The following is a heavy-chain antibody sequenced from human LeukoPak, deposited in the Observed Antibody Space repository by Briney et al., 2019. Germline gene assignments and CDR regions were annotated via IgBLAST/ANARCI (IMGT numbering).Heavy chain of an antibody. Sequence: GGSLRLSCAASGFTFNSYGMHWVRQAPGKGLEGVAVIWYDGSNKYYADSVKGRFTISRDNSKNTLYLQMHSLRAEETAVYYCARGAGYSGYDSAFDIWGQGTMVTVSS. CDR3: ARGAGYSGYDSAFDI. J-gene: IGHJ3*02. D-gene: IGHD5-12*01. V-gene: IGHV3-33*01. CDR2: IWYDGSNK. CDR1: GFTFNSYG.